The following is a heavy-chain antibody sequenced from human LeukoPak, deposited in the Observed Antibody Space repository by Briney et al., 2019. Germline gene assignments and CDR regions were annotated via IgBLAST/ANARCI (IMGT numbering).Heavy chain of an antibody. Sequence: GGSLRLSCAASGFTFSDYYVSWIRQAPGKGLEWVSYISSSSSYTNYADSVKGRFTISRDNAKNSLYLQMNSLRAEDTAVYYCARGGGIAVAGVFDYWGQGTLVTVSS. CDR3: ARGGGIAVAGVFDY. D-gene: IGHD6-19*01. V-gene: IGHV3-11*06. J-gene: IGHJ4*02. CDR1: GFTFSDYY. CDR2: ISSSSSYT.